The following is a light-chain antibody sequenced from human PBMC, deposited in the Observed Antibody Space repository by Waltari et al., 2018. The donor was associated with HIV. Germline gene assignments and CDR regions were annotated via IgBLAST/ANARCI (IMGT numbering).Light chain of an antibody. CDR3: QVWDSSTDNVI. V-gene: IGLV3-21*02. Sequence: SYTLTQPPSVSVAPGQTARITCEGTTIGSRTVPWYQQKPGPAPTVVVYDDDDRPSGIPERFSGSNSENTATLTISRDEAGDEADYYCQVWDSSTDNVIFGGGTKLTVL. CDR2: DDD. CDR1: TIGSRT. J-gene: IGLJ2*01.